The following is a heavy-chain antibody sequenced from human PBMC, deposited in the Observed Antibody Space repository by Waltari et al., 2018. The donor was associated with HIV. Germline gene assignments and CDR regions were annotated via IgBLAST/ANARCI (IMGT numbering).Heavy chain of an antibody. CDR2: IKQDGSEK. D-gene: IGHD3-3*01. Sequence: EVQLVESGGGLVQPGGSLRLSCAASGFTFSNYWMSWVRQAPGKGLEWVANIKQDGSEKYYVDSVMGRFTISRDNDKNSVDLQMNSLRAEDTAVYYCARDGGRRGPFGYWGQGTLVTVSS. CDR1: GFTFSNYW. J-gene: IGHJ4*02. CDR3: ARDGGRRGPFGY. V-gene: IGHV3-7*01.